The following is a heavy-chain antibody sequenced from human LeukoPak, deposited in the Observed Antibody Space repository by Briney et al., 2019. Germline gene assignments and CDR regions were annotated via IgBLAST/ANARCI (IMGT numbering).Heavy chain of an antibody. J-gene: IGHJ5*02. V-gene: IGHV1-2*02. CDR1: GYTFTGYY. D-gene: IGHD6-6*01. CDR3: ARDSIAARYNWFDP. Sequence: ASVKVSCKASGYTFTGYYMHWVRQAPGQGLEWMGWIKPNSGGTNYAQQFQGRVTMTRDTSISTAYMELSRLRSDDTAVYYCARDSIAARYNWFDPWGQGPLVTVSS. CDR2: IKPNSGGT.